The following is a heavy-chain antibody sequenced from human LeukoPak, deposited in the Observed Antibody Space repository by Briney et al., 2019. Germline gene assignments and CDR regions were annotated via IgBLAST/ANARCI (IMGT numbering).Heavy chain of an antibody. CDR2: IWYDGSNK. V-gene: IGHV3-33*01. D-gene: IGHD2-2*01. Sequence: GRSLRLSCAASGFTFSSYGMHWVRQAPGKGLEWVAVIWYDGSNKYYADSVKGRFTISRDNSKNTLYLQMNSLRAEDAAVYYCAREGSSSSTTYYFDYWGRGTLVTVSS. CDR1: GFTFSSYG. CDR3: AREGSSSSTTYYFDY. J-gene: IGHJ4*02.